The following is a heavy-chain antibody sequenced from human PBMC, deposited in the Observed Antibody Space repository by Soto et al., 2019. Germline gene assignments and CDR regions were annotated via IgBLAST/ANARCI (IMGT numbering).Heavy chain of an antibody. J-gene: IGHJ6*01. CDR2: ISSSSTTI. V-gene: IGHV3-48*01. Sequence: GGSLRLSCAASGFTFSNYSMNWVRQAPGRGLEWISYISSSSTTIFHADSVKGRFTISRDNSKNTLYLQMNSLRAEDTAEYYCARDFSRGFPYYYYGMDVWGQGTTVTVSS. CDR3: ARDFSRGFPYYYYGMDV. CDR1: GFTFSNYS.